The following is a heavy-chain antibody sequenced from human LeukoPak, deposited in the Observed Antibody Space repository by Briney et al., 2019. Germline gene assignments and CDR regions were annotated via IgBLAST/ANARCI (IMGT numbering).Heavy chain of an antibody. J-gene: IGHJ6*03. Sequence: SQTLSLTCTVSGGSISIGSYYCSWIPQPAGKGLEWIGRIYSSGSTNYNPSLKSRVTISVDTSKNQLSLKLSSVTAADTAVYYCARSTPTYGDYGTYYYYYMDVWGKGTTVTVSS. V-gene: IGHV4-61*02. CDR1: GGSISIGSYY. CDR2: IYSSGST. CDR3: ARSTPTYGDYGTYYYYYMDV. D-gene: IGHD4-17*01.